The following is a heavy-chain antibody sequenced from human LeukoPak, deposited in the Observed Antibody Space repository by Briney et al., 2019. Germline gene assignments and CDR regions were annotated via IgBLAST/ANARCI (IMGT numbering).Heavy chain of an antibody. J-gene: IGHJ5*02. CDR1: GYTFTGYY. D-gene: IGHD2-15*01. V-gene: IGHV1-2*02. Sequence: GASAKVSCKASGYTFTGYYMHWVRQAPGQGLEWMGWINPNSGGTNYAQKFQGRVTMTRDTSISTAYMELSRLRSDDTAVYYCARDIVVVVAATPGWFDPWGQGTLVTVSS. CDR2: INPNSGGT. CDR3: ARDIVVVVAATPGWFDP.